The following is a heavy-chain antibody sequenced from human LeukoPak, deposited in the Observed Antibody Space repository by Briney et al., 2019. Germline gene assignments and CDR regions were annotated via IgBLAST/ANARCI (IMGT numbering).Heavy chain of an antibody. Sequence: GGSLRLSCAASGFTFSSYWMHWVRQAPGKGLVWVSRINSDGSSTSYADSVKGRFTISRDIDKKSLYLQMNSLRVEDTAVYYCARVYTSTWYLGYLHMDVWGKGTTVTVS. CDR1: GFTFSSYW. CDR3: ARVYTSTWYLGYLHMDV. V-gene: IGHV3-74*01. CDR2: INSDGSST. J-gene: IGHJ6*03. D-gene: IGHD6-13*01.